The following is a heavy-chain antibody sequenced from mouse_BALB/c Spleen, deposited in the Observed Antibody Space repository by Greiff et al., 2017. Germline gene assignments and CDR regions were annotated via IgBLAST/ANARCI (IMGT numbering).Heavy chain of an antibody. CDR3: ARGTVVEADY. CDR1: GYTFTSYW. CDR2: INPSNGRT. J-gene: IGHJ2*01. D-gene: IGHD1-1*01. V-gene: IGHV1S81*02. Sequence: VQLQQSGAELVKPGASVKLSCKASGYTFTSYWMHWVKQRPGQGLEWIGEINPSNGRTNYNEKFKSKATLTVDKSSSTAYMQLSSLTSEDSAVYFCARGTVVEADYWGQGTTLTVSS.